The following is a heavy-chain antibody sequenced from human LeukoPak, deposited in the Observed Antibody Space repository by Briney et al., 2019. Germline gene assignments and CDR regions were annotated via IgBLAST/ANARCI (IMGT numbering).Heavy chain of an antibody. D-gene: IGHD3-10*01. CDR2: IYGDGTT. J-gene: IGHJ4*02. CDR1: GFTVSSNY. V-gene: IGHV3-66*01. Sequence: PGGSLRLSCAASGFTVSSNYMSWVRQAPGKGLEWVSVIYGDGTTYYADSVKGRFTISRDNSKNTLYLQMNSLRAEDTAVYYCARRYGSGSPTNFDYWGQGTLVTVSS. CDR3: ARRYGSGSPTNFDY.